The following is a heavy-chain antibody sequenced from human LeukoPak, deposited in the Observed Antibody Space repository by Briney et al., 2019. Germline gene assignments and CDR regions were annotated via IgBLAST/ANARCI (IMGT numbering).Heavy chain of an antibody. CDR1: GASIRSYY. CDR2: IHYSGTT. J-gene: IGHJ6*02. Sequence: SETLSLTCIVSGASIRSYYWTWIRQPPGKGLEWIGYIHYSGTTNYNPSLKSRVTMSIDTSRNQFSLKLSSVTAADTAVYYCARGNSWSTYYYYGMDVWGQGTTVTVSS. CDR3: ARGNSWSTYYYYGMDV. V-gene: IGHV4-59*08. D-gene: IGHD6-13*01.